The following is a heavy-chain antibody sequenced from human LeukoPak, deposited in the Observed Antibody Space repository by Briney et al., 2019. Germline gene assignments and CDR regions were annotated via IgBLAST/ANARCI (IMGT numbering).Heavy chain of an antibody. D-gene: IGHD3-22*01. CDR1: GGSFSSYY. CDR3: ARDSGLAARGWPPLGDAFDI. J-gene: IGHJ3*02. V-gene: IGHV4-59*01. Sequence: SETLSLTCTVSGGSFSSYYWSWIRRPPGKGLEWIGHIYYSGRTNYSPSLKSRVSMSVDTSKNEFSLKLISVTSADAAVYFCARDSGLAARGWPPLGDAFDIWGQGAVVTVSS. CDR2: IYYSGRT.